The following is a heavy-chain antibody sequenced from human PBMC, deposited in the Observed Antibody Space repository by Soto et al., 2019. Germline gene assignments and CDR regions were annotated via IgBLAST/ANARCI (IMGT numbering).Heavy chain of an antibody. D-gene: IGHD3-22*01. CDR2: IIPIFGTA. Sequence: QVQLVQSGAEVKKPGSSVKVSCNASGGTFSSYAISWVRQAPGQGLEWMGGIIPIFGTANYAQKFQGRVTITADESTSTAYMELSSLRSEDTAVYYCAREAYYYDSSGYYRGGWFDPWGQGTLVTVSS. J-gene: IGHJ5*02. CDR1: GGTFSSYA. CDR3: AREAYYYDSSGYYRGGWFDP. V-gene: IGHV1-69*12.